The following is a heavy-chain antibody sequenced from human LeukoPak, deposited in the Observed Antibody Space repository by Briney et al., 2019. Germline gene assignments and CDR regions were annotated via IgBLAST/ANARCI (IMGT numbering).Heavy chain of an antibody. V-gene: IGHV4-4*02. CDR1: GGSISSSNR. CDR2: IYHSGST. CDR3: ARRCGGDCYSDSAFDY. D-gene: IGHD2-21*02. Sequence: SETLSLTCAVPGGSISSSNRWSWVRQPPGKGLEWIGEIYHSGSTNYNPSLKSRVTISVDKSKNQFSLKLSSVTAADTAVYYCARRCGGDCYSDSAFDYWGQGTLVTVSS. J-gene: IGHJ4*02.